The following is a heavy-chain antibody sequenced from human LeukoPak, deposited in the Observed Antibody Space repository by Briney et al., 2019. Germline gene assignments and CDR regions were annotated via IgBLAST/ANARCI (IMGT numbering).Heavy chain of an antibody. V-gene: IGHV1-2*02. CDR2: INPNSGGT. CDR1: GYTFTGYY. CDR3: ARDEESRRDAFDI. Sequence: EASVKVSCKASGYTFTGYYMHWVRQAPGQGLEWMGWINPNSGGTDYAQRFKGRVIMTRDTSISTAYMELSRLRSVDTAVYYCARDEESRRDAFDIWGQGKMVTVSS. J-gene: IGHJ3*02.